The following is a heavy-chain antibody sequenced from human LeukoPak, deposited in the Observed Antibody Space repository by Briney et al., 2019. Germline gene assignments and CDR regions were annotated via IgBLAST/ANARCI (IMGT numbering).Heavy chain of an antibody. D-gene: IGHD6-19*01. CDR2: INAGNGNT. CDR1: GYTFTSYA. V-gene: IGHV1-3*01. J-gene: IGHJ4*02. Sequence: ASVKVSCKASGYTFTSYAMHWVRQAPGQRLEWMGWINAGNGNTKYSQKFQGRVTMTEDTSTDTAYMELSSLRSEDTAVYYCATGTIAVAVNWGQGTLVTVSS. CDR3: ATGTIAVAVN.